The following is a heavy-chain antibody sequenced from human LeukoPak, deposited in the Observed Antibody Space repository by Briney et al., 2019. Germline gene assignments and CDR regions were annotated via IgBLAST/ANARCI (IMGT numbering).Heavy chain of an antibody. D-gene: IGHD2-2*02. CDR2: IIPIFGTA. V-gene: IGHV1-69*13. CDR1: GGTFSSYA. CDR3: AGRGYCSSTSCYNYYYGMDV. J-gene: IGHJ6*02. Sequence: ASVKVSCKASGGTFSSYAISWVRQAPGQGLEWMGGIIPIFGTANYAQKFQGRVTITADESTSTAYMELSSLRSEDTAVYYCAGRGYCSSTSCYNYYYGMDVWGQGTTVTVSS.